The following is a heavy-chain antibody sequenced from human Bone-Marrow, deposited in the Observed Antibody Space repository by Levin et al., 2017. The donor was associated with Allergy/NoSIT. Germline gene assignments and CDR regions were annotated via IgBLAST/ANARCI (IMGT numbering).Heavy chain of an antibody. CDR3: AKDVDLFGDPYLEVDY. D-gene: IGHD4-17*01. CDR1: GFTFTNYA. J-gene: IGHJ4*02. CDR2: FSSSISST. Sequence: SGGSLRLSCAASGFTFTNYAMGWVRQAPGKGLEWVATFSSSISSTYYADSVKGRFTISRDNSKNTLYLLMNSLRAEDTAVYYCAKDVDLFGDPYLEVDYWGQGTLVTVSS. V-gene: IGHV3-23*01.